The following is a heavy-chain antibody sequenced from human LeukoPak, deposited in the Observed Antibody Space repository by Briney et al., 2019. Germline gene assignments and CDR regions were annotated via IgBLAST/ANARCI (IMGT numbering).Heavy chain of an antibody. CDR2: ISTSSSYI. CDR3: ASGIRERGFDS. J-gene: IGHJ4*02. D-gene: IGHD1-1*01. Sequence: GGSLRLSCAASGFTFSNFAMSWVRQAPGKGLEWVSFISTSSSYIYYADSVKGRFTISRDNAKNSLYLQMNSLRAEDTALYFCASGIRERGFDSWGQGTLVTVSS. CDR1: GFTFSNFA. V-gene: IGHV3-21*01.